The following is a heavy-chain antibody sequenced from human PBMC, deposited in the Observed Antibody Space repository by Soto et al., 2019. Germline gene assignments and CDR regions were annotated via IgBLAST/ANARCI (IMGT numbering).Heavy chain of an antibody. CDR1: GGSISSGGYY. D-gene: IGHD4-17*01. V-gene: IGHV4-31*03. CDR2: IYYSGST. Sequence: QVQLQESGPGLVKPSQTLSLTCTVSGGSISSGGYYWSWIRQHPGKGLEWIGYIYYSGSTYYNPSLKRRVTISGDTSKNQFSLKLSSVTAADTAVYYCAGAHGDYVLNWFDPWGQGTLVTVSS. CDR3: AGAHGDYVLNWFDP. J-gene: IGHJ5*02.